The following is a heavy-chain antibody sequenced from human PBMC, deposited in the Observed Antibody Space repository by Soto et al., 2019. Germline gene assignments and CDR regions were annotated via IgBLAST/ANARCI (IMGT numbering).Heavy chain of an antibody. Sequence: DSVNVSFNPCSYAFTSHGIRFVRQAPGQAIEWIGSISASNGNTNYAQKLQGRVTMTTDTSTSTAYMELRSLRSDETAVYYCAGDFTQQIVVLPAGMKPWRWFDPWGQGTMVTVSS. CDR2: ISASNGNT. CDR3: AGDFTQQIVVLPAGMKPWRWFDP. CDR1: SYAFTSHG. J-gene: IGHJ5*02. D-gene: IGHD2-2*01. V-gene: IGHV1-18*04.